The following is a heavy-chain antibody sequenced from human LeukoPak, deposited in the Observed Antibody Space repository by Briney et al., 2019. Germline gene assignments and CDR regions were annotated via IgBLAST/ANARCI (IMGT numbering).Heavy chain of an antibody. CDR1: GFIVSNNY. D-gene: IGHD6-19*01. V-gene: IGHV3-53*01. Sequence: GGSLRLSCAASGFIVSNNYMSWVRQAPGKGLEWVAVLYNTGSTDYADSVKGRFTISRDIPKNTLYLQMNSLRAEDTAVYYCASPKYTSGPFNSGGQGALSPSPQ. CDR3: ASPKYTSGPFNS. J-gene: IGHJ4*02. CDR2: LYNTGST.